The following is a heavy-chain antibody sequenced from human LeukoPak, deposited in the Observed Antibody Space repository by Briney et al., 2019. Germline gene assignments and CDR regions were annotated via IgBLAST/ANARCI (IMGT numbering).Heavy chain of an antibody. J-gene: IGHJ5*02. Sequence: KPSETLSLTCTVSGGSISSYYWSWIRQPAGKGLEWIGRIYTSGSTNYNPSLKSRVTMSVDTSKNQFSLKLSSVTAADTAVYYCARDRGSGWYENWFDPWGQGTLVTVSS. CDR2: IYTSGST. CDR3: ARDRGSGWYENWFDP. D-gene: IGHD6-19*01. CDR1: GGSISSYY. V-gene: IGHV4-4*07.